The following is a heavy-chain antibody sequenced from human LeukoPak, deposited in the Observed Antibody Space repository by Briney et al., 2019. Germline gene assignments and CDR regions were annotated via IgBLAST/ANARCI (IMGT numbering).Heavy chain of an antibody. Sequence: EPLSLPCTVSGGSISSSSYYWGWIRQPPGKGLEWIGSIYYSGSTYYNPSLKSRVTISVDTSKNQFSLKLSSVTAADTAVYYCARQIRDGYNGDFDYWGQGTLVTVSS. CDR2: IYYSGST. J-gene: IGHJ4*02. CDR1: GGSISSSSYY. V-gene: IGHV4-39*01. D-gene: IGHD5-24*01. CDR3: ARQIRDGYNGDFDY.